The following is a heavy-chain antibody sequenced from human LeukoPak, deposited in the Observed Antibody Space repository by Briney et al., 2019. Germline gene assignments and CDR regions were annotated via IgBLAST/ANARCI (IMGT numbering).Heavy chain of an antibody. CDR3: ARGGGRGRSSSSYYFDY. D-gene: IGHD6-6*01. CDR2: IYYSGST. V-gene: IGHV4-59*12. CDR1: GGSISSYY. J-gene: IGHJ4*02. Sequence: SETLSLTCTVSGGSISSYYWSWIRQPPGKGLEWIGYIYYSGSTNYNPSLKSRVTISVDTSKNQFSLKLSSVTAADTAVYYCARGGGRGRSSSSYYFDYWGQGTLVTVSS.